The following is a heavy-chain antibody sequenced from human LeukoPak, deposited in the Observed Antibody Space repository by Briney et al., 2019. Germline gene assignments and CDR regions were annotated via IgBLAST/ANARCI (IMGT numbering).Heavy chain of an antibody. V-gene: IGHV5-51*01. D-gene: IGHD1-26*01. CDR1: GYSFTNYW. Sequence: GESLKIFCKGSGYSFTNYWSAWVRQMPGQGLEGLGIIYPGYSDTRYGPSFQGQVTISADKSISTAYVQWSSLKASDTTMYYCATASGSPVEDFDYWGQGTQVTVSS. CDR2: IYPGYSDT. J-gene: IGHJ4*02. CDR3: ATASGSPVEDFDY.